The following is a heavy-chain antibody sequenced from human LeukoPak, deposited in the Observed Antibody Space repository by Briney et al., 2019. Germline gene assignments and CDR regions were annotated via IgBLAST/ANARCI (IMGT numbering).Heavy chain of an antibody. J-gene: IGHJ5*02. CDR1: GGSFSGYY. V-gene: IGHV4-34*01. D-gene: IGHD2-2*01. CDR2: INHSGST. Sequence: PSETLSLTCAVYGGSFSGYYWSWIRQPPGKGLEWIGEINHSGSTNYNPSLKSRVTISVDTSKNQFSLKLSSVTAADTAVYYCARGQLGYRSSTSCYGAKNWFDPWGQGTLVTVS. CDR3: ARGQLGYRSSTSCYGAKNWFDP.